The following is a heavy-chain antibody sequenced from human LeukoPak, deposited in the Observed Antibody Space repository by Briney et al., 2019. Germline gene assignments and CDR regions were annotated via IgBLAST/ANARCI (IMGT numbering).Heavy chain of an antibody. J-gene: IGHJ4*02. V-gene: IGHV3-23*01. Sequence: GGSLRLSCVASGFSLSTFAMSWVRQSPEKGLEWVSAIGASDGYTYHADSVKGRFTMSRDISRNTVYLQMNSLRAEDTAVYYCAKDHLPGIVVADRDYWGLGTLVTVSS. CDR3: AKDHLPGIVVADRDY. CDR2: IGASDGYT. CDR1: GFSLSTFA. D-gene: IGHD6-19*01.